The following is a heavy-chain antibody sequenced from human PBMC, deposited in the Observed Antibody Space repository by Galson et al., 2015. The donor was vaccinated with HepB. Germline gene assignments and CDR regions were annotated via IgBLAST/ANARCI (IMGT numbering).Heavy chain of an antibody. CDR3: ARDADYVVYQFDP. CDR2: TWYTEAM. D-gene: IGHD4/OR15-4a*01. CDR1: GGSISGSNRY. V-gene: IGHV4-39*07. Sequence: SETLSLTCTVSGGSISGSNRYWGWIRQPPGKGLEWIGSTWYTEAMYYNPSLKSRATISVDTAKNQFSLSLRSVTAADTAVYYCARDADYVVYQFDPWGQGTLVTVSS. J-gene: IGHJ5*02.